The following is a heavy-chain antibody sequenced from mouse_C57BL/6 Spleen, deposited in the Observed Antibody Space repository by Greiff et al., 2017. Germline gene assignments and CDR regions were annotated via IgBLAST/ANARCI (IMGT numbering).Heavy chain of an antibody. CDR1: GYTFTSYW. Sequence: QVQLQQSGAELVKPGASVKLSCKASGYTFTSYWMHWVKQRPGQGLEWIGMIHPNSGSTNYNEKFKSKDTLTVDKSSSTAYMQLSSLTSEDSAVYYCARGGYYAPFAYWGQGTLVTVSA. D-gene: IGHD1-1*01. CDR2: IHPNSGST. CDR3: ARGGYYAPFAY. J-gene: IGHJ3*01. V-gene: IGHV1-64*01.